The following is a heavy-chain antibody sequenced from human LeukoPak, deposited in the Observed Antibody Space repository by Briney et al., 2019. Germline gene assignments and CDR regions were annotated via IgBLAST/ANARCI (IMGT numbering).Heavy chain of an antibody. V-gene: IGHV4-4*08. CDR2: IYTSGST. Sequence: SETLSLTCTVSGGSISSYYWRWIREPPGKGLEWIGYIYTSGSTNYNPSLKSRVTISVDTSKNQFSLKLSSVTAADTAVYYCATVRARDYWGQGTLVTVSS. J-gene: IGHJ4*02. CDR1: GGSISSYY. D-gene: IGHD4-17*01. CDR3: ATVRARDY.